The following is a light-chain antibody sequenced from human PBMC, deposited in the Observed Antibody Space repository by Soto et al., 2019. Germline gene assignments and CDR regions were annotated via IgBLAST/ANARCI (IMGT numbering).Light chain of an antibody. Sequence: EVVLTQSPGTLSLSPGERATLSCRASQSVYSNFLAWYQQKPGQAPRLLIYGASNTATGIPDRFSGSGSGTDFTLTISRLEPEDFAVYYCQQYGSSPRTFGGGTMVEIK. V-gene: IGKV3-20*01. CDR3: QQYGSSPRT. J-gene: IGKJ4*01. CDR2: GAS. CDR1: QSVYSNF.